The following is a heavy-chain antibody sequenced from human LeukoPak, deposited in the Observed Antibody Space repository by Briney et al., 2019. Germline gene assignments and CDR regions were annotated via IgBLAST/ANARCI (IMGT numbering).Heavy chain of an antibody. V-gene: IGHV3-15*01. J-gene: IGHJ4*02. CDR3: CWGTTV. D-gene: IGHD4-11*01. Sequence: GGSLRLSCTASGFTFGDYAMSWFRQAPGKGLEWVGRIKSKTDGGTTDYVAPVKGRFTISRDDSEDTLYLQMNSLKIEDTAVYYCCWGTTVWGQGTLITVSS. CDR2: IKSKTDGGTT. CDR1: GFTFGDYA.